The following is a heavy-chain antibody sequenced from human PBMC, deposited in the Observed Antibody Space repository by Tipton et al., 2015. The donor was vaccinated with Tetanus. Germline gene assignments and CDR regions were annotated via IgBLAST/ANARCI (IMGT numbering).Heavy chain of an antibody. V-gene: IGHV3-23*01. Sequence: SLRLSCVASGFTFSNYGMTWVRQAPGKGLEWVSTIRDGDGRTYYADSVKGRFTISRDNSKNTLYLQMNSLRAEDTAVYYCAKAPRPYTHSRDGPHDWGQGTLVTVSS. J-gene: IGHJ4*02. CDR3: AKAPRPYTHSRDGPHD. D-gene: IGHD2-2*02. CDR2: IRDGDGRT. CDR1: GFTFSNYG.